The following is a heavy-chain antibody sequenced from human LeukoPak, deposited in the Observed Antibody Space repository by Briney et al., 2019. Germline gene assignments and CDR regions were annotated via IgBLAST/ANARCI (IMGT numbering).Heavy chain of an antibody. CDR2: ISAYNGNT. CDR3: ARDALEDFVVTAKYAFDI. CDR1: GYTFTSYG. Sequence: ASVKVSCKASGYTFTSYGISWVRQAPGQGLEWMGWISAYNGNTNYAQKLQGRVTMTTDTSTSTAYMELRSLRSDDTAVYYCARDALEDFVVTAKYAFDIWGQGTMVTVSS. D-gene: IGHD2-21*02. V-gene: IGHV1-18*01. J-gene: IGHJ3*02.